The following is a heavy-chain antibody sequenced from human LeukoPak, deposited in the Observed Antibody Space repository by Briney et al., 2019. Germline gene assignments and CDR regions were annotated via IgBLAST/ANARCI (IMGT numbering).Heavy chain of an antibody. Sequence: SETLSLTCGVYGGSFSGYYWTWIRQPPGKGLEWIGEINHSGITNYNPSLKSRVTISIDTSKSQFSLKLNSVTAADTAEYYCARGAGRRYSTNWFDPWGQGTLVTVSS. D-gene: IGHD3-9*01. CDR1: GGSFSGYY. J-gene: IGHJ5*02. CDR3: ARGAGRRYSTNWFDP. V-gene: IGHV4-34*01. CDR2: INHSGIT.